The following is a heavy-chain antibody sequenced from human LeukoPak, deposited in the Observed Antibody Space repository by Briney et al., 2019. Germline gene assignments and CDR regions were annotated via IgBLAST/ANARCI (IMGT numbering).Heavy chain of an antibody. J-gene: IGHJ6*02. CDR2: ISAYNGNT. D-gene: IGHD2-2*01. CDR1: GYTFTSYG. V-gene: IGHV1-18*01. CDR3: ARDYCSSTSCYLGPYYYYGMDV. Sequence: ASVKLSCKASGYTFTSYGISWVRQAPGQRLEWMGWISAYNGNTNYAQKLQGRVTMTTDTSTSTAYVEPRSLRSNDTAVYYCARDYCSSTSCYLGPYYYYGMDVWGQGTTVTVSS.